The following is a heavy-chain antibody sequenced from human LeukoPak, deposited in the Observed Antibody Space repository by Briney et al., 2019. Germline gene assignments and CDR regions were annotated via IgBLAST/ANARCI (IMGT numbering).Heavy chain of an antibody. D-gene: IGHD1-26*01. J-gene: IGHJ4*02. V-gene: IGHV4-31*03. Sequence: PSETLSLTCTVSGGSVSRGGYYRNWIRQHPGKGLEWIGFTSYSEGTYYNPSLMSRITISVDRSQNQFSLKMRDVTAADTAVYFCATADWESFYFDSWGQGALVAVSS. CDR3: ATADWESFYFDS. CDR2: TSYSEGT. CDR1: GGSVSRGGYY.